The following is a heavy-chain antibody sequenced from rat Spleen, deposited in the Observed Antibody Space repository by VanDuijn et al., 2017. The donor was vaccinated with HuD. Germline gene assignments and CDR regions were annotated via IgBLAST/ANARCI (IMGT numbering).Heavy chain of an antibody. D-gene: IGHD1-9*01. V-gene: IGHV3-3*01. CDR1: GHSISSGYR. CDR3: ARYGYNLFDY. CDR2: INSAGST. J-gene: IGHJ2*01. Sequence: EVQLQESGPGLVKPSQSLSLTCSVTGHSISSGYRWNWIRKFPGNELEWMGYINSAGSTIYNPSLQSRISITRDTSRNHFFLQVNSVTTEDTATYYCARYGYNLFDYWGQGVMVTVSS.